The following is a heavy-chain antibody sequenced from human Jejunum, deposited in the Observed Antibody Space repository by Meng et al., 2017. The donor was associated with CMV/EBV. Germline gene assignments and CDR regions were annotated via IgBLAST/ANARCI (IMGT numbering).Heavy chain of an antibody. CDR3: ARDRGRNLDY. J-gene: IGHJ4*02. D-gene: IGHD1-14*01. CDR2: ISYDGSNK. V-gene: IGHV3-30*04. CDR1: GFTFSSYA. Sequence: LSCANYGFTFSSYAMNWVRQAPGKGLEWVALISYDGSNKYYADFVKGRFTISRDNSKNTLYLQMNSLRADDTAVYYCARDRGRNLDYWGQGNLVTVSS.